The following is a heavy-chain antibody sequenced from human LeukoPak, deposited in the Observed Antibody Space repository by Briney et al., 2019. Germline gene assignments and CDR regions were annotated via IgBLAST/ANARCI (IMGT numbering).Heavy chain of an antibody. CDR1: GFTFSSYG. Sequence: GRPLRLSCAASGFTFSSYGMHWVRQAPGKGLEWVAVISYDGSNKYYADSVKGRFTISRDNSKNTPYLQMNSLRAEDTAVHYCAKELPDYIVVVPAAIAEYYFDYWGQGTLVTVSS. D-gene: IGHD2-2*02. CDR2: ISYDGSNK. J-gene: IGHJ4*02. V-gene: IGHV3-30*18. CDR3: AKELPDYIVVVPAAIAEYYFDY.